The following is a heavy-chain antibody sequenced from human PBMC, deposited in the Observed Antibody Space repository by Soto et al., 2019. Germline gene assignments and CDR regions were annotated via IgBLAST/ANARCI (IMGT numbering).Heavy chain of an antibody. CDR2: IYYSGST. J-gene: IGHJ2*01. Sequence: QVQLQESGPGLVKPSETLSLTCTVSGGSISSYYWSWIRPPPGKGLEWIGYIYYSGSTHYTPSLKSRVTISVDTSKNQFSLKRSSVTAADTAVYYCARFNWYFDLWGRGTLVTVSS. V-gene: IGHV4-59*08. CDR1: GGSISSYY. CDR3: ARFNWYFDL.